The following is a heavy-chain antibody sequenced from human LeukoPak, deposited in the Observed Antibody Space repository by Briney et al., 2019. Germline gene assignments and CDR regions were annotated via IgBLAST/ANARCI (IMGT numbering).Heavy chain of an antibody. CDR3: AKDTAGPLSVNWFDP. J-gene: IGHJ5*02. CDR2: ISGSGGST. V-gene: IGHV3-23*01. CDR1: GFTVSSYA. D-gene: IGHD1-1*01. Sequence: PGGSLRLSCAASGFTVSSYAMSWVRQSPGKGLEWVSAISGSGGSTYYADSVKGRFTISRDNSKNTLYLQMNSLRAEDTAVYYCAKDTAGPLSVNWFDPWGQGTLVTVSS.